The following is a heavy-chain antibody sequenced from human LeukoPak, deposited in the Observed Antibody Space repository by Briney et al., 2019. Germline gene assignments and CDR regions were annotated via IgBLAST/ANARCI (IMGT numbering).Heavy chain of an antibody. J-gene: IGHJ3*01. Sequence: ASVKVSCKAYGYTFTEYYIHWVRQAPGQGLEWMTYIGAKNGDRHYAQRFQGRVTMTLDTSVSTAYMELKWLTSDDTAMYFRARDGVAGPSDAFDLWGQGTMVTVSS. V-gene: IGHV1-2*02. D-gene: IGHD6-19*01. CDR2: IGAKNGDR. CDR3: ARDGVAGPSDAFDL. CDR1: GYTFTEYY.